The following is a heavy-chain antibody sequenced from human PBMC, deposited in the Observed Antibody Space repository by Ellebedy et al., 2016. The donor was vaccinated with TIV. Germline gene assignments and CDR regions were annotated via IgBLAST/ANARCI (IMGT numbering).Heavy chain of an antibody. CDR3: ARARGGYSSSWYELGNFDY. CDR1: GFTFSASV. D-gene: IGHD6-13*01. CDR2: ISYDGSNK. V-gene: IGHV3-30-3*01. J-gene: IGHJ4*02. Sequence: PGGSLRLSCAASGFTFSASVMHWVRQAPGKGLEWVAVISYDGSNKYYADSVKGRFTISRDNSKNTLYLQMNSLRAEDTAVYYCARARGGYSSSWYELGNFDYWGQGTLVTVSS.